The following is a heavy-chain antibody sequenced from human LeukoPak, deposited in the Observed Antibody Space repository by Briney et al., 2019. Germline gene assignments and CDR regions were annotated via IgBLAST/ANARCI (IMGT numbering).Heavy chain of an antibody. CDR3: ARLPLMVMGAFDI. V-gene: IGHV4-59*08. CDR2: IYYSGST. J-gene: IGHJ3*02. Sequence: SETLSLTCTVSGGSISSYYWSWIRQPPGKGLEWIGYIYYSGSTNYNPSLKSRVTISVDTSKHQFPLKLSSVTAADTAVYYCARLPLMVMGAFDIWGQGTMVTVSS. CDR1: GGSISSYY. D-gene: IGHD2-8*01.